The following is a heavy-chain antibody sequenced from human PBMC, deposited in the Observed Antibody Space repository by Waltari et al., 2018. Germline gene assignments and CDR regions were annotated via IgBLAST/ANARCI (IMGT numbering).Heavy chain of an antibody. J-gene: IGHJ4*02. D-gene: IGHD2-15*01. CDR2: IQRSVRT. Sequence: QMQLQESGPGLVKPSGTLSLPCTVSGDSMSSGDWWSWVRQPPEKGLEWFGQIQRSVRTNYNPSLESRVTISIDTSNNHFSLKVTSTTAADTAVYYCARDRGRGIYLDSWGRGTLVTVSP. CDR1: GDSMSSGDW. V-gene: IGHV4-4*02. CDR3: ARDRGRGIYLDS.